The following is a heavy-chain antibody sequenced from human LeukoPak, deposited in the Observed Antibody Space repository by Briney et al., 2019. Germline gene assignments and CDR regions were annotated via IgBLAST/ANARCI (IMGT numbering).Heavy chain of an antibody. D-gene: IGHD4-17*01. V-gene: IGHV4-38-2*01. CDR1: GYFISSGYY. CDR2: IYHSGST. Sequence: SETLSLTCAVSGYFISSGYYWGWIRQPPGKGLEWIGSIYHSGSTYYNPSLKSRVTISVDTSKNQFSLKLSSVTAADTAVYYCASLTTWVDYWGQGTLVTVSS. CDR3: ASLTTWVDY. J-gene: IGHJ4*02.